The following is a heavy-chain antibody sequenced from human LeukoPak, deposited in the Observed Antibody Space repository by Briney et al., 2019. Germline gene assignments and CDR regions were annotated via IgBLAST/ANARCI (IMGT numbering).Heavy chain of an antibody. D-gene: IGHD1-1*01. J-gene: IGHJ5*02. CDR2: IKQDGSEK. Sequence: GGSLRLSCAASGFTFSSYWMSWVRQAPGKGLEWVANIKQDGSEKYYVDSVKGRFTISRDNSKNTLYLQMNSLRAEDTAVYYCAKMGSGTTSWFDPWGQGTLVTVSS. V-gene: IGHV3-7*03. CDR3: AKMGSGTTSWFDP. CDR1: GFTFSSYW.